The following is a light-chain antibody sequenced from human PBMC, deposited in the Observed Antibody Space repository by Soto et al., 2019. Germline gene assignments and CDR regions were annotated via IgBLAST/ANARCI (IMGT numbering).Light chain of an antibody. Sequence: IQITQSPSTLSASVGDRVTITCRASQSISTWLAWYQQEPGKAPKLLIHKASSLQSGVPSRFSGSGSGTDFTLTISSLHPDDFATYYCQQYNSYSPTFGQGTKVDI. CDR1: QSISTW. CDR3: QQYNSYSPT. CDR2: KAS. V-gene: IGKV1-5*03. J-gene: IGKJ1*01.